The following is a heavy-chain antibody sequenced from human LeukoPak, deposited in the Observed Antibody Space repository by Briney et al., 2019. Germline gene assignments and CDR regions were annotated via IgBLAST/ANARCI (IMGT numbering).Heavy chain of an antibody. V-gene: IGHV3-74*01. CDR1: GFTFSNYG. CDR3: ATARRQGYNLVDS. CDR2: IKYDGSHT. D-gene: IGHD5-24*01. J-gene: IGHJ5*02. Sequence: GGCLRLSCAASGFTFSNYGMSWVRQAPGKGLVWVSRIKYDGSHTDYADSVKGRFTISRDNAKNTLFLQMNSLRAEDTAVYYCATARRQGYNLVDSWGQGTLVTVSS.